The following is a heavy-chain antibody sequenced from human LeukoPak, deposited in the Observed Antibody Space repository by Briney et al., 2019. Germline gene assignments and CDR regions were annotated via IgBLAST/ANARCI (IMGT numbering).Heavy chain of an antibody. J-gene: IGHJ4*02. D-gene: IGHD6-19*01. Sequence: GGSLSLSCAASEFAFSSYSMNWFRQAPGKGLEWVASITSGSKYIFYADSGWGRFTICRDNAENSLFLHMKCLRADDTAVYYRARDEETVAGLNGFDLWGQGTLVTVSS. CDR1: EFAFSSYS. CDR2: ITSGSKYI. V-gene: IGHV3-21*01. CDR3: ARDEETVAGLNGFDL.